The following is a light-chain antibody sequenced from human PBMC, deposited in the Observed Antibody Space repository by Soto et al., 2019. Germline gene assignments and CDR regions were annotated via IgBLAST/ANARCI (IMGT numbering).Light chain of an antibody. V-gene: IGLV4-69*01. CDR3: QTWVTGIHI. J-gene: IGLJ2*01. CDR2: LNSDGSH. Sequence: QAVVTQSPSASASLGASVKLTCTLSSGHSNYAIAWHQQQPEKGPRFLMKLNSDGSHSKGDGIPDRFSGSSSGAECYLTISTLQSEDEADYYCQTWVTGIHIFGGGTKVTVL. CDR1: SGHSNYA.